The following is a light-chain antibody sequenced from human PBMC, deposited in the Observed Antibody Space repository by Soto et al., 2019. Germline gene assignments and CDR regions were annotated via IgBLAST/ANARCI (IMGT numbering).Light chain of an antibody. CDR2: DAS. CDR1: QSVSSY. Sequence: EILLTQSPATLSLSPGERATLSCRASQSVSSYLAWYQQKPGQAPRLLIYDASSRATGIPARFSGSGSGTDFTLTISSLEPEDFAVYYCQQRSNWPITFGQGTRLDIK. J-gene: IGKJ5*01. V-gene: IGKV3-11*01. CDR3: QQRSNWPIT.